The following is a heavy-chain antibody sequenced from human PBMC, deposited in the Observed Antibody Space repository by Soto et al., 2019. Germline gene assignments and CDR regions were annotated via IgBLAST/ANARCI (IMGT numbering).Heavy chain of an antibody. CDR1: GFTFSSYG. J-gene: IGHJ6*02. CDR3: ARLSSSWSMDV. D-gene: IGHD6-13*01. CDR2: TWYDGSNK. V-gene: IGHV3-33*01. Sequence: QVQLVESGGGVVQPGRSLRLSCAASGFTFSSYGMHWVRQAPGKGLEWVAVTWYDGSNKYHADSVKGRFTISRDNSKNTLYLQMNSLRVEDTAAYYCARLSSSWSMDVWGQGTTVTVSS.